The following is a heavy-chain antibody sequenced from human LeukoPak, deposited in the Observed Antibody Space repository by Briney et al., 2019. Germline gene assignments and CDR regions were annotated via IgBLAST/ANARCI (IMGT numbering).Heavy chain of an antibody. Sequence: PGGSLRLSCAASGFTFSNYPMNWVRQAPGKGLEWVSYIGSGGSPIYYADSVRGRFTISRDNAKNSLYLQMSSLRAEDTAVYYCARSMLVVAATGGAFDIWGQGTMVTVSS. CDR1: GFTFSNYP. J-gene: IGHJ3*02. CDR3: ARSMLVVAATGGAFDI. V-gene: IGHV3-48*03. CDR2: IGSGGSPI. D-gene: IGHD2-15*01.